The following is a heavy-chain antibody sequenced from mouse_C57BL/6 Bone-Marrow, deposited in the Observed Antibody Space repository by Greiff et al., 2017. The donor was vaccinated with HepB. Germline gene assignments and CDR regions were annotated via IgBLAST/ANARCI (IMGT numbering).Heavy chain of an antibody. V-gene: IGHV14-4*01. Sequence: VQLQQSGAELVRPGASVKLSCTASGFNIKDDYMHWVKQRPEQGLEWIGWIDPENGDTEYASKFQGKATITADNSSNTAYLQLSSLTSEDTAVYYCTPIHYDHDYWGQGTTLTVSS. CDR3: TPIHYDHDY. CDR1: GFNIKDDY. CDR2: IDPENGDT. D-gene: IGHD2-4*01. J-gene: IGHJ2*01.